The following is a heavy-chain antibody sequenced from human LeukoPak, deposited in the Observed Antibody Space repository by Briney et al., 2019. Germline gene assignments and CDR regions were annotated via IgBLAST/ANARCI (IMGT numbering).Heavy chain of an antibody. CDR2: INHSGST. Sequence: SETLSLTCAVYGGSFSGYYWSWIRQPPGKGLEWIGEINHSGSTNYNPSLKSRVTISVDTSKNQFSLKLSSVTAADTAVYYCARRSVSIAAAGATSFDPWGQGTLVTVSS. V-gene: IGHV4-34*01. CDR1: GGSFSGYY. D-gene: IGHD6-13*01. CDR3: ARRSVSIAAAGATSFDP. J-gene: IGHJ5*02.